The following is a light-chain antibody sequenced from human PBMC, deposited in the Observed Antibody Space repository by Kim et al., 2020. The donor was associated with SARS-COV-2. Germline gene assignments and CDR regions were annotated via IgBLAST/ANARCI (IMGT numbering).Light chain of an antibody. J-gene: IGKJ1*01. CDR3: QQYGSSPPWT. Sequence: EIVLTQSPGTLSVSPGERASLSCRASESINSDYLAWYQHKPGRAPRLLIFGSSSRATGIPDRFGGSGSGTDFTLTINRLEPEDAAVYYCQQYGSSPPWTFGQGTKVDIK. CDR2: GSS. CDR1: ESINSDY. V-gene: IGKV3-20*01.